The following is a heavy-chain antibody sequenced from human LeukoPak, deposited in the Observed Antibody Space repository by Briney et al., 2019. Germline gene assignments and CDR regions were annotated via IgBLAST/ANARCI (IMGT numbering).Heavy chain of an antibody. J-gene: IGHJ4*02. CDR1: GFTFSNYW. Sequence: GGSLRLSCEGSGFTFSNYWMSWVRQAPGKGLEWVANIQQHGSETYYGDSVKGRFTISRDNAKNSLYLQMNSLRAEDTAVYYCARDPTVTPGYWGQGTLVTVSS. CDR2: IQQHGSET. V-gene: IGHV3-7*01. D-gene: IGHD4-17*01. CDR3: ARDPTVTPGY.